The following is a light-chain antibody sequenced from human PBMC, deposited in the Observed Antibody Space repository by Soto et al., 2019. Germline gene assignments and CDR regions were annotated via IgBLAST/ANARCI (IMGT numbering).Light chain of an antibody. Sequence: EIVLTQSPGTLSLSPGERATLSCRVSQSVSSSYLAWYQQKPGQAPRLLIYGASSRATGIPDRFSGSGSGTDFTLTISRLEPEDFAVYYCQQYVYSPITFGQGTRLEIK. CDR3: QQYVYSPIT. V-gene: IGKV3-20*01. J-gene: IGKJ5*01. CDR2: GAS. CDR1: QSVSSSY.